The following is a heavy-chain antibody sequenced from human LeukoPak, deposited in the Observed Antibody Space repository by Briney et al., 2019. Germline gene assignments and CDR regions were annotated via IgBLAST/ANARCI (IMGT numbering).Heavy chain of an antibody. CDR1: GGSISSSSYY. V-gene: IGHV4-39*01. CDR2: IYYSGST. D-gene: IGHD2-15*01. J-gene: IGHJ4*02. Sequence: SETLSLTCTVSGGSISSSSYYWGWIRQPPGKGLEWIGSIYYSGSTYYNPSLKSRVTISVDTSKNQFSLKLSSVTAADTAVYYCARLSLGYCSGGSCYSGGGYYFDYWGQGTLVTVSS. CDR3: ARLSLGYCSGGSCYSGGGYYFDY.